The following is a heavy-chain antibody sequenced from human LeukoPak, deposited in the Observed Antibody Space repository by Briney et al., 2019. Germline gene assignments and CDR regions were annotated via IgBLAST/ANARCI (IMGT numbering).Heavy chain of an antibody. J-gene: IGHJ4*02. V-gene: IGHV4-59*01. CDR1: GGSISSYY. CDR2: IYFTGDT. CDR3: ASGTYYYFDF. D-gene: IGHD6-13*01. Sequence: PSETLSLTCTVSGGSISSYYWSWIRQPPGKGLEWIGYIYFTGDTNYNPSLKSRVTISVDTYKNQFSLKLNSATAADTAVYYCASGTYYYFDFWGQGALVT.